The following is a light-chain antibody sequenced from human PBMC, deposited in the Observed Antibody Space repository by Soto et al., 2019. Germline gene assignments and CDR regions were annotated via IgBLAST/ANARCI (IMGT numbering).Light chain of an antibody. CDR1: QSVLSSSNNKNY. V-gene: IGKV4-1*01. J-gene: IGKJ2*01. CDR3: HQYYSTPYT. CDR2: WAS. Sequence: DIVMTQSPDSLAVSLGERATINCKSSQSVLSSSNNKNYLAWYQQKPGQPPKLLIYWASTRESGVPDRFSGSGSGTDFTLTISSLQDADVAVYYCHQYYSTPYTFGQGTKLEIK.